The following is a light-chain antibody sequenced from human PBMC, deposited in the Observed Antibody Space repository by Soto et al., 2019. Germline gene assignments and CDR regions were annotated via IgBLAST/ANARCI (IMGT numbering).Light chain of an antibody. Sequence: AILMTQSPSSLSASPGDRVTITCRASQCISTYLAWYQQKPGKAPELLIYAASTLESGVPSRFSGSGSGTDFTLTISCLQSEDFATYYCQQYYSLHRTFGQGTKVDIK. CDR2: AAS. CDR3: QQYYSLHRT. V-gene: IGKV1-8*01. CDR1: QCISTY. J-gene: IGKJ1*01.